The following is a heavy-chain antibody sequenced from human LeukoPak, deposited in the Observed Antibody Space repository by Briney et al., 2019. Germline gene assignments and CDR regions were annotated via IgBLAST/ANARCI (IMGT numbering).Heavy chain of an antibody. V-gene: IGHV1-2*02. J-gene: IGHJ5*02. CDR2: INPDNGVT. D-gene: IGHD2-21*01. Sequence: ASVKVSCKASGYTFTGYYMHWVRQAPGQGLEWMGWINPDNGVTAYAQKFQGRVTMTRDTSISAVDVELSRLRSDDTAVYYCARSDSYTWFDPWGQGTLVTVSS. CDR3: ARSDSYTWFDP. CDR1: GYTFTGYY.